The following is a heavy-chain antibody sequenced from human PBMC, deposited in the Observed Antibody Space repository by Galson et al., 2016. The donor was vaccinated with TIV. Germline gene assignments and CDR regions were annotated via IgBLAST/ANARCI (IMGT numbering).Heavy chain of an antibody. CDR2: VYYNGVT. D-gene: IGHD3/OR15-3a*01. CDR1: GGASSTTHF. Sequence: SLTCSVSGGASSTTHFWGWIRQAPGKGLEWIGGVYYNGVTYYNPSLKSRVIISVDTSKGHFSLTLTSVTAADTAVYYCARLDAISAWLDTWGQGALVTVSS. CDR3: ARLDAISAWLDT. V-gene: IGHV4-39*02. J-gene: IGHJ5*02.